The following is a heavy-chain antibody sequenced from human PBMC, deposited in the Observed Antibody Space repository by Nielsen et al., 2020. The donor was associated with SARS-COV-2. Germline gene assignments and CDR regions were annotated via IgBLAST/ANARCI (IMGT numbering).Heavy chain of an antibody. J-gene: IGHJ4*02. CDR2: ISSSSSYI. Sequence: GESLKISCAASGFTFSSYGMHWVRQAPGKGLEWVSSISSSSSYIYYADSVKGRFTISRDNAKNSLYLQMNSLRAEDTAVYYCARDMYSSSSDSSLQVDYWGQGTLVTVSS. CDR3: ARDMYSSSSDSSLQVDY. CDR1: GFTFSSYG. D-gene: IGHD6-6*01. V-gene: IGHV3-21*01.